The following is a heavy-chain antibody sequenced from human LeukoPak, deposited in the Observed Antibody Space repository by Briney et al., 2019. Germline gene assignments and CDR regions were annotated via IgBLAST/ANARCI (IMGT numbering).Heavy chain of an antibody. CDR2: ISSVSSTI. J-gene: IGHJ5*02. CDR3: ARDLGQYYDTSDNWFDP. D-gene: IGHD3-22*01. CDR1: GFTFSSYA. Sequence: GGSLRLSCAASGFTFSSYAMHWVRQAPGKGLEWVSYISSVSSTIYYADSVKGRFTISRDNAKNTLNLQMNSLRAEDTAVYYCARDLGQYYDTSDNWFDPWGQGTLVTVSS. V-gene: IGHV3-48*04.